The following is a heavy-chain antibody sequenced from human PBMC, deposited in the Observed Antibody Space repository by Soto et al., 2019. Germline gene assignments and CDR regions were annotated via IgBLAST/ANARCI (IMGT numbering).Heavy chain of an antibody. CDR2: ISSSGSTI. Sequence: GGSLRLSCAASGFTFSDYYMSWIRQAPGKGLEWVSHISSSGSTIYYADSVKGRFTISRDNSKNTLYLQMNSLRAEDTAMYYCARPTYYYDSSGPPAYWGQGTLVTVSS. V-gene: IGHV3-11*04. J-gene: IGHJ4*02. CDR3: ARPTYYYDSSGPPAY. D-gene: IGHD3-22*01. CDR1: GFTFSDYY.